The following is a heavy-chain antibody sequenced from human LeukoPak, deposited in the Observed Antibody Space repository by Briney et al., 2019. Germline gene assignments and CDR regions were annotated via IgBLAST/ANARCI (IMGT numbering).Heavy chain of an antibody. Sequence: SETLSLTCTVSGGSISSSSYYWGWIRQPPGKGLEWIGSIYYSGSTYYNPSLKSRVTISVDTSKNQFSLKLSSVTAADTAVYYCAREQSYWYKEQGCFDYWGQGTLVTVSS. V-gene: IGHV4-39*07. D-gene: IGHD1-1*01. CDR1: GGSISSSSYY. CDR2: IYYSGST. CDR3: AREQSYWYKEQGCFDY. J-gene: IGHJ4*02.